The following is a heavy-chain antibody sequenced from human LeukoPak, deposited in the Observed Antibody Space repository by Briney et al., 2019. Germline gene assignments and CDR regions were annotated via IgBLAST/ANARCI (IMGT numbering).Heavy chain of an antibody. CDR3: ARDHSYGGNSGIFDY. CDR1: GFTFSSYS. CDR2: ISSSSSYI. V-gene: IGHV3-21*01. Sequence: GGSLRLSCAASGFTFSSYSMNWVRQAPGKGLEWVSSISSSSSYIYYADSVKGRFTISRDNAKNSLYLQMNSLRAEDTAVYYCARDHSYGGNSGIFDYWGQGTLVTVSS. D-gene: IGHD4-23*01. J-gene: IGHJ4*02.